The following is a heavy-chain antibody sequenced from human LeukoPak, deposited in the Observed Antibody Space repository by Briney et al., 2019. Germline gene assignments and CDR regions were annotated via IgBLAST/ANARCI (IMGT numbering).Heavy chain of an antibody. CDR1: GYSITSGYY. V-gene: IGHV4-38-2*02. D-gene: IGHD2-2*01. Sequence: SETLSLTCTVSGYSITSGYYWGWIRQPPGKGLEWIASIYPSGSTYYNPSLKSRVTISVDTSKNQFSLKLSSVTAADTAVYYCAGLGYCSSTSCYVAGNAFDIWGQGTMVTVSS. J-gene: IGHJ3*02. CDR3: AGLGYCSSTSCYVAGNAFDI. CDR2: IYPSGST.